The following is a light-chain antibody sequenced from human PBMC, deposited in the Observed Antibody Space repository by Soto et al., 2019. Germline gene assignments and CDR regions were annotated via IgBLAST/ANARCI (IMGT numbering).Light chain of an antibody. CDR1: SSSFGGYNY. CDR3: SSYTSSSTLYV. J-gene: IGLJ1*01. CDR2: EVS. V-gene: IGLV2-14*01. Sequence: QSALTQPASVSGSPGQSITISCTGTSSSFGGYNYVSWYQQHPGKAPKLMIYEVSNRPSGVSNRFSGSKSGNTASLTISGLQAEDEADYYCSSYTSSSTLYVFATGTKLTVL.